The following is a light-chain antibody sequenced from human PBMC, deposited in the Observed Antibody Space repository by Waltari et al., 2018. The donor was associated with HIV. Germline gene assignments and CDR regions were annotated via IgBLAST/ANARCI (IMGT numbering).Light chain of an antibody. CDR2: DVS. CDR3: CSYAGSYTLV. V-gene: IGLV2-11*01. CDR1: SSDVGGYNY. J-gene: IGLJ2*01. Sequence: QSALTQPRSVSGSPGQSVTISCTGTSSDVGGYNYVTWYQHHPGKAPKLMIYDVSTRPSGVPDRFSGSKSGNTASLTISGLQAEDEADYSCCSYAGSYTLVFGGGTTLTVL.